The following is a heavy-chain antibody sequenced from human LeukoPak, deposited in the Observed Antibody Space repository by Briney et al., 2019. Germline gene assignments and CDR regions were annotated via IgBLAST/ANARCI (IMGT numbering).Heavy chain of an antibody. CDR1: GFTFSSYG. D-gene: IGHD2-2*01. V-gene: IGHV3-30*18. CDR2: ISYDGSNK. CDR3: AKDYGDCSSTSCFNWFDP. J-gene: IGHJ5*02. Sequence: GGSLRLSCAASGFTFSSYGMHWVRQAPGKGLEWVAVISYDGSNKYYADSVKGRFTISRDNSKNTLYLQMNSLRAEDTAVYYCAKDYGDCSSTSCFNWFDPWGQGTLVTVSS.